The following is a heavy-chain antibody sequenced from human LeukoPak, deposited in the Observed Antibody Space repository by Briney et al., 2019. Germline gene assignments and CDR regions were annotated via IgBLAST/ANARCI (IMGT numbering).Heavy chain of an antibody. CDR1: GYTFTGYY. V-gene: IGHV1-2*02. CDR3: ARVRTGTTSSYYYYYMDV. J-gene: IGHJ6*03. D-gene: IGHD1-7*01. Sequence: GASVTVSCTSSGYTFTGYYMHWVRQAPGQGLEWVGWINPNSGGTNYSQKFQGRVTMTRDTSISTAYMELSRLRSDGTAVYYCARVRTGTTSSYYYYYMDVWGKGTTVTVSS. CDR2: INPNSGGT.